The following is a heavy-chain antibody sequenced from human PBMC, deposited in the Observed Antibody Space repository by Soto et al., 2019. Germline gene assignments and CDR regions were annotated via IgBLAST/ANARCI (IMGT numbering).Heavy chain of an antibody. CDR1: GFTFSDDY. V-gene: IGHV3-11*06. J-gene: IGHJ6*02. Sequence: QVQLVESGGGLAKPGGSLRLSCAASGFTFSDDYMTWIRQAPGKGLEWICYINPTGSYTHYADSVKGRFSMSRDNAENSLYLQINSLRPEDTALYYCARGHHSMDVWGQGATVTVSS. CDR2: INPTGSYT. CDR3: ARGHHSMDV.